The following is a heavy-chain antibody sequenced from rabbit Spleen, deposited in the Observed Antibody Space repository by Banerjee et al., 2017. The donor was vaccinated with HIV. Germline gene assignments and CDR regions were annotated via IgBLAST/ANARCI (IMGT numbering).Heavy chain of an antibody. Sequence: QSLEESGGDLVKPGASLTLTCKASGVSLNDKDVMCWVRQAPGKGLQWIACINAVTGKAVYASWAKGRYTFSKTSSTTVTLEMTSLTVADTATYFCARDLTGVIGWNFGWWGPGTLVTVS. V-gene: IGHV1S40*01. D-gene: IGHD1-1*01. CDR2: INAVTGKA. CDR1: GVSLNDKDV. J-gene: IGHJ4*01. CDR3: ARDLTGVIGWNFGW.